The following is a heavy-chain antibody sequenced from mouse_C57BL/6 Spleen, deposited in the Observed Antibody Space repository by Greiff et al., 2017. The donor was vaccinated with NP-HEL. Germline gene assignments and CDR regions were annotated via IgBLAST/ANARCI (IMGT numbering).Heavy chain of an antibody. CDR2: IDPSDSYT. Sequence: QVQLQQSGAELVMPGASVKLSCKASGYTFTSYWMHWVKQRPGQGLEWIGEIDPSDSYTNYNQKFKGKSTLTVDKSSSTAYMQLSSLTSEDSAVYYCARSGNTVVAPWAMDYWGQGTSVTVSS. V-gene: IGHV1-69*01. CDR3: ARSGNTVVAPWAMDY. D-gene: IGHD1-1*01. J-gene: IGHJ4*01. CDR1: GYTFTSYW.